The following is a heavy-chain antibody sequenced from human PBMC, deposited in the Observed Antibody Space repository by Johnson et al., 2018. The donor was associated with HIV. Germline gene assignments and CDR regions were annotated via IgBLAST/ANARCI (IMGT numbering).Heavy chain of an antibody. Sequence: VQLVESGGGLVQPGRSLRLSCVASGFTFDDYAMHWVRQGPGKGLEWVSGISWNSRSIGYADSVKGRFTISRDNAKNSLYLQMNSLRAEDTALYYCAKGYDSSGYQGNGAFDIGGQGTMVTVSS. D-gene: IGHD3-22*01. CDR2: ISWNSRSI. CDR1: GFTFDDYA. CDR3: AKGYDSSGYQGNGAFDI. J-gene: IGHJ3*02. V-gene: IGHV3-9*01.